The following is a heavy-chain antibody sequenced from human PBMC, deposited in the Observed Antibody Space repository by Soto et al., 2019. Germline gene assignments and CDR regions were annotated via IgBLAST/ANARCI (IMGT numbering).Heavy chain of an antibody. CDR1: GFTFSSYW. CDR3: GRGLTVTDY. V-gene: IGHV3-7*05. CDR2: IKQDGSEK. D-gene: IGHD4-17*01. Sequence: EVQLVESGGGLVQPGGSLRLSCAASGFTFSSYWMSWVRQAPGKGLEWVANIKQDGSEKYYVDAVKGLFTISRDNAKNSLYLQVNSLRAEDTAVYYCGRGLTVTDYWGQGTLVTVSS. J-gene: IGHJ4*02.